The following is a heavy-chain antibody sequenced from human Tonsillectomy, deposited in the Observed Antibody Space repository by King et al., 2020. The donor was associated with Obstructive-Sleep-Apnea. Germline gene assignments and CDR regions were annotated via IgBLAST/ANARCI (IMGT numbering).Heavy chain of an antibody. J-gene: IGHJ6*02. V-gene: IGHV4-59*12. CDR3: ARGMPSATYFHYSALDV. CDR1: GGSISPYY. CDR2: IYYDGST. D-gene: IGHD6-25*01. Sequence: VQLQESGPGLVKPSETLSLTCTVSGGSISPYYWNWLRLSPGKGLEWIGYIYYDGSTNYNPSLTSRVTISIDSSRNHFSLKLTSVTATDTAVYYCARGMPSATYFHYSALDVWGQGSTVTVSS.